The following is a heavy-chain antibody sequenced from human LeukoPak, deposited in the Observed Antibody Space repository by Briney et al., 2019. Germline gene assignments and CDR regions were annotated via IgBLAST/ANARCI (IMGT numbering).Heavy chain of an antibody. V-gene: IGHV1-3*01. CDR1: GYTFTSYA. CDR3: ARDSLYCSSTSCLSPFDY. CDR2: INAGNGNT. Sequence: GASVRVSCKASGYTFTSYAMHWVRQAPGQRLEWMGWINAGNGNTKYSQKFQGRVTITRDTSASTAYMELSSLRSEDTAMYYCARDSLYCSSTSCLSPFDYWGQGTLVTVSS. J-gene: IGHJ4*02. D-gene: IGHD2-2*01.